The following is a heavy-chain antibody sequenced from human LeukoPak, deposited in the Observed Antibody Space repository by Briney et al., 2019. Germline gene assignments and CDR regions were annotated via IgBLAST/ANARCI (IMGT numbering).Heavy chain of an antibody. J-gene: IGHJ4*02. CDR1: GYTFTGYY. CDR2: INPNNGGT. Sequence: ASVKVSCKASGYTFTGYYLHWVRQAPGQGLEWMGWINPNNGGTMYAQKFQGRLTMTLDTSISTLYKELSSLTSDDTAVYYCARDDRATHDYWGQGTLVTVSS. CDR3: ARDDRATHDY. V-gene: IGHV1-2*02.